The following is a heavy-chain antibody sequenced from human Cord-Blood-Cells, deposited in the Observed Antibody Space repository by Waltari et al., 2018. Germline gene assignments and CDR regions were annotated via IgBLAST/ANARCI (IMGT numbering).Heavy chain of an antibody. CDR1: GLTFSSYA. D-gene: IGHD6-13*01. CDR3: AKDRVAAAGKGDY. J-gene: IGHJ4*02. CDR2: ISGSGGST. Sequence: EVQLLESGGGLVQPGGSLRLSCAASGLTFSSYALGWARQAPGKGLEWVSAISGSGGSTYYADSVKGRFTISRDNSKNTLYLQMNSLRAEDTAVYYCAKDRVAAAGKGDYWGQGTLVTVSS. V-gene: IGHV3-23*01.